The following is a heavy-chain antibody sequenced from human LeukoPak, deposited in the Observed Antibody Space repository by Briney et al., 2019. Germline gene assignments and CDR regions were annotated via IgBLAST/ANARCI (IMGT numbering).Heavy chain of an antibody. V-gene: IGHV3-23*01. Sequence: GGSLRLSCAASGFTFSSYAMSWVRQAPGKGLEWVSAISGSGGSTYYADSVKGRFTISRDNSKNTLYLQMNSRRAEDTAVYYCAKGYSSSFWFDPWGQGTLVTVSS. CDR3: AKGYSSSFWFDP. D-gene: IGHD6-6*01. CDR2: ISGSGGST. J-gene: IGHJ5*02. CDR1: GFTFSSYA.